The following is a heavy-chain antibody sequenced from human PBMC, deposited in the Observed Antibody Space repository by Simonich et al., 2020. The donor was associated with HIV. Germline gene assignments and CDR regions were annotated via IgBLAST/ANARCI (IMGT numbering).Heavy chain of an antibody. CDR3: AKSNGNWFDP. CDR1: GYSFTSYW. D-gene: IGHD7-27*01. CDR2: IYPVNSDT. J-gene: IGHJ5*02. Sequence: EVQLVQSGAEGKKPGESLKISCKGFGYSFTSYWIGWVRQMPGKGLEWTGIIYPVNSDTTYSPSFQGQVTISAAKSITTAYLQWSSLKASDTAMYYCAKSNGNWFDPWGQGSLVTVSS. V-gene: IGHV5-51*01.